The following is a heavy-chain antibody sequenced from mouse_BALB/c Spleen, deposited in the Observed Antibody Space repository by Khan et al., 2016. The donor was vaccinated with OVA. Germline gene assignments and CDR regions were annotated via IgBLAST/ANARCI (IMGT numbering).Heavy chain of an antibody. CDR2: ISTYYGDV. J-gene: IGHJ3*01. V-gene: IGHV1S137*01. Sequence: QVQLQQSGAELVRPGVSVKISCKGSGYTFTDFTMHWVKQSHAKSLEWIGVISTYYGDVTYNQKFKGKATMTVDKSSSTAYMELARLTSEDSAIYFWAREGAWYSFAYWGQGTLVTVSA. D-gene: IGHD1-1*02. CDR3: AREGAWYSFAY. CDR1: GYTFTDFT.